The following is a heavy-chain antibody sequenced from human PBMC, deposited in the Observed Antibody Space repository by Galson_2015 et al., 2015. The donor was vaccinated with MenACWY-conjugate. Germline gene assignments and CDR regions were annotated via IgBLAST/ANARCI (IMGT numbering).Heavy chain of an antibody. CDR2: ISYDEKYK. CDR3: AKQGYYYDAGGYDWFDP. J-gene: IGHJ5*02. CDR1: GFTFTSYA. Sequence: SLRLSCAASGFTFTSYAIHWVRQTPGKGLEWVAVISYDEKYKNYADSVRGRFTISRDNSRKTVYLQMSSLRADDTSVYFCAKQGYYYDAGGYDWFDPWGQGTLVTVSS. D-gene: IGHD3-22*01. V-gene: IGHV3-30*15.